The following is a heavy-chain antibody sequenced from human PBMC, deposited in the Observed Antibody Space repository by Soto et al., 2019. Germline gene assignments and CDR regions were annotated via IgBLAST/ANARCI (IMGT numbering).Heavy chain of an antibody. CDR2: IFSGGTT. D-gene: IGHD2-2*01. CDR3: ARVFYNIVVVPAAKWFDP. Sequence: EVQLVESGGGLVQPGGSLRLSCAASGFTVSGIYMSWVRQVPGKGLEWVSVIFSGGTTYYADSVKGRFTISRDNSKNTLYLDMNNLRAEDTAVYYCARVFYNIVVVPAAKWFDPWGQGTLVTVSS. V-gene: IGHV3-66*01. J-gene: IGHJ5*02. CDR1: GFTVSGIY.